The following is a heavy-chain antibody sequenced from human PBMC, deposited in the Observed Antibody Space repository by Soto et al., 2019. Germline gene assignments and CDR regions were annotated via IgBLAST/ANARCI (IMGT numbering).Heavy chain of an antibody. CDR2: IIPTLGTA. CDR3: ARDLKRYYDSSGYGYYYYGMDV. D-gene: IGHD3-22*01. V-gene: IGHV1-69*01. J-gene: IGHJ6*02. Sequence: QVQLVQSGAEVKKPGSSVKVSCKASGGTFSSYAISWVRQAPGQGLEWMGGIIPTLGTANYAQKFQGRVTITADESTTAAYMELSSLRSEDTAVYYCARDLKRYYDSSGYGYYYYGMDVWGQGTTVTVSS. CDR1: GGTFSSYA.